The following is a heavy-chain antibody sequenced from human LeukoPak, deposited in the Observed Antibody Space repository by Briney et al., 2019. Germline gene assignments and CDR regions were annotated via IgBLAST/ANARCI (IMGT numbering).Heavy chain of an antibody. CDR3: AREGGVVVAGTFDY. J-gene: IGHJ4*02. CDR2: IQNHGADK. V-gene: IGHV3-30*02. Sequence: GGSLRLSCAASGIRFSGSGMHWLGQAPGKGLEWVSFIQNHGADKNYADSVKGRFTVSRDNSQNTVYLQMNTLRPEDTAVYYCAREGGVVVAGTFDYWGQGTLVTVSS. D-gene: IGHD6-19*01. CDR1: GIRFSGSG.